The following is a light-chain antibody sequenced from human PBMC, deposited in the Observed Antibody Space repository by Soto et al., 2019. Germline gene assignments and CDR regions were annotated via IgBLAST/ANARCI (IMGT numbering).Light chain of an antibody. Sequence: EIWLTQSPGTLSLSPGERATLSCRASQSVSSSYLAWYQQKPGQAPRLLIYGAYSRATGIPDRFSGSGSGTDFTLTISRLEPEVFAVYYCQQYGSSPTWTFGQGTKVEIK. CDR2: GAY. J-gene: IGKJ1*01. CDR3: QQYGSSPTWT. CDR1: QSVSSSY. V-gene: IGKV3-20*01.